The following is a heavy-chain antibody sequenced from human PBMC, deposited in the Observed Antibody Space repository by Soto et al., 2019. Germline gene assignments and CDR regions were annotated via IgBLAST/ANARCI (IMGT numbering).Heavy chain of an antibody. CDR1: GFTFSNYA. J-gene: IGHJ4*02. Sequence: EVQLLDSGGGLVQPGGSLRLSCAASGFTFSNYAMTWVRQGPGKGLEWVSGISGRGGRSYYADSVKGRFTISRDNSKSKVYLPMNSLRAEDTAVYYCAQAYFVCSSDQPYYFDYWGQGTLVNVS. CDR3: AQAYFVCSSDQPYYFDY. CDR2: ISGRGGRS. V-gene: IGHV3-23*01. D-gene: IGHD3-16*01.